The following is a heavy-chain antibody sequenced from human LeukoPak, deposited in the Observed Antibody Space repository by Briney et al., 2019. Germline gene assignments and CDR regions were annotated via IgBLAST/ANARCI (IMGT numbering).Heavy chain of an antibody. Sequence: ASETPSLTCAVSGGSISSGGYSWSWIRQPPGKGLEWIGYIYHSGSTYYNPSLKSRVTISVDRSKNQFSLKLSSVTAADTAVYYCARGRRYDFWNGYYHFDYWGQGTLVTVSS. D-gene: IGHD3-3*01. CDR3: ARGRRYDFWNGYYHFDY. V-gene: IGHV4-30-2*01. CDR2: IYHSGST. J-gene: IGHJ4*02. CDR1: GGSISSGGYS.